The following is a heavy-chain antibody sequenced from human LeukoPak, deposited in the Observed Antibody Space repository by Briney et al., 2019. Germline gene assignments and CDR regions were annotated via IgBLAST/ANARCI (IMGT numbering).Heavy chain of an antibody. J-gene: IGHJ4*02. Sequence: ETLSLTCAVSGGSISGNYWWSWVRQAPGKGLEWVGRIKSKTDGGTTDYAAPVKGRFTISRDDSKNTLYLQMNSLKTEDTAVYYCTTEIAIFGVVTRFHDYWGQGTLVTVSS. CDR1: GGSISGNYW. CDR2: IKSKTDGGTT. D-gene: IGHD3-3*01. V-gene: IGHV3-15*01. CDR3: TTEIAIFGVVTRFHDY.